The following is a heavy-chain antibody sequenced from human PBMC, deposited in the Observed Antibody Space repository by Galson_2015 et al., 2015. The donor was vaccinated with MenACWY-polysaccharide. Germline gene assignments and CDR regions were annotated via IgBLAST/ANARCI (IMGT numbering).Heavy chain of an antibody. J-gene: IGHJ4*02. CDR2: INPNGGGT. Sequence: SVKVSCKASGYTFSDCYIHWVRQAPGQGLEWMGWINPNGGGTNYEQKYQARVTTTRDTSINTAYMELSRLSSDDTAVYYCTRGGGRYYVDYWGQGTLVTVSS. CDR1: GYTFSDCY. V-gene: IGHV1-2*02. D-gene: IGHD6-19*01. CDR3: TRGGGRYYVDY.